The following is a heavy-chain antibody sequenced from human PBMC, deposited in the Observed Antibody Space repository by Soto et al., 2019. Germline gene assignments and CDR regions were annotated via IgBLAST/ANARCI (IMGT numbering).Heavy chain of an antibody. CDR2: ISTSGTST. D-gene: IGHD3-3*01. Sequence: QMHLVESGGGLVKPGGSLRLSCEASGFTFSNHYMAWIRQAPGKGLEWVSYISTSGTSTFYADSVKGRFTISRDNAKDSLFLQMNSLRVDDTVVYFCARDGVLFRAGFDSWGQGTLVTVAS. CDR1: GFTFSNHY. CDR3: ARDGVLFRAGFDS. J-gene: IGHJ4*02. V-gene: IGHV3-11*01.